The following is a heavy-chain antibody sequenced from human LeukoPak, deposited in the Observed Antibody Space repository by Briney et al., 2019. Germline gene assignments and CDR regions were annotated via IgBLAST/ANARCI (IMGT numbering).Heavy chain of an antibody. CDR2: ISSSGSTI. CDR1: GFTFSDYY. Sequence: GGSLRLSCAASGFTFSDYYMSWIRQAPGKGLEWVSYISSSGSTIYYADSVKGRFTISRDNAKNSLYLQMNSLKTEDTAVYYCTRPGSSSAVDYWGQGTLVTVSS. CDR3: TRPGSSSAVDY. V-gene: IGHV3-11*01. J-gene: IGHJ4*02. D-gene: IGHD6-13*01.